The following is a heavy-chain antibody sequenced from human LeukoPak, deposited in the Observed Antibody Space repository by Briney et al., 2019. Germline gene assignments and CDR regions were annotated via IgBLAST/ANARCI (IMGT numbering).Heavy chain of an antibody. V-gene: IGHV3-23*01. J-gene: IGHJ4*02. CDR2: ISNNGGYT. Sequence: GGSLRLSCAASGFTFSSSAMSWVRQAPGKGLEWVSAISNNGGYTYYADSVQGRFTISRDNSKSTLCLQMNSLRAEDTDVYYCAKQLGYCSDGSCYFPYWGQGTLVTVSS. D-gene: IGHD2-15*01. CDR1: GFTFSSSA. CDR3: AKQLGYCSDGSCYFPY.